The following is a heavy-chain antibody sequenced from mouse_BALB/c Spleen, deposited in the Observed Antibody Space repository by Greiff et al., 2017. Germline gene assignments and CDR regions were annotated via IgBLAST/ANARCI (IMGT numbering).Heavy chain of an antibody. V-gene: IGHV5-15*02. Sequence: VQLKESGGGLVQPGGSRKLSCAASGFTFSDYGMAWVRQAPGKGPEWVAFISNLAYSIYYADTVTGRFTISRENAKNTLYLEMSSLRSEDTAMYYCARDRGYFDVWGAGTTVTVSS. J-gene: IGHJ1*01. CDR2: ISNLAYSI. CDR3: ARDRGYFDV. CDR1: GFTFSDYG.